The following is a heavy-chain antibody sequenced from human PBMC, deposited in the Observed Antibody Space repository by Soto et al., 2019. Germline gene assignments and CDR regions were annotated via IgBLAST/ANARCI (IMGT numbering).Heavy chain of an antibody. V-gene: IGHV3-74*01. CDR3: ARDEPNYDFWRRGLDV. CDR2: INSDSSST. Sequence: EVQLVESGGGLVQPRGSLRLSCAASGFTFSSYWMHWVRQAPGKGLEWVSRINSDSSSTNYADSVKGRFTITRDNAKNTLYLQMNSLRAEDTAVYYCARDEPNYDFWRRGLDVWGQGTTVSVSS. J-gene: IGHJ6*02. D-gene: IGHD3-3*01. CDR1: GFTFSSYW.